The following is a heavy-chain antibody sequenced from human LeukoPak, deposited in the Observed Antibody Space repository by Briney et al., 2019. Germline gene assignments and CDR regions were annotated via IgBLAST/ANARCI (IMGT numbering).Heavy chain of an antibody. J-gene: IGHJ6*03. CDR2: IYHSGST. CDR3: ARVTRYSSSYYYYYYMDV. Sequence: KASGTLSLTCAVSGGSISSSNWWSWVRQPPGKGLEWIGVIYHSGSTNYNPSLKSRVTISVDKSKNQFSLKLSSVTAADTAVYYCARVTRYSSSYYYYYYMDVWGKGTTVTVSS. CDR1: GGSISSSNW. D-gene: IGHD6-6*01. V-gene: IGHV4-4*02.